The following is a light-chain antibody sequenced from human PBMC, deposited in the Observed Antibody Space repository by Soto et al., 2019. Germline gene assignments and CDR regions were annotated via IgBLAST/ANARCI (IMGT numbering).Light chain of an antibody. Sequence: IQLTQSPSSLSASVGDRVTITCRAGQGISNYLAWYQQKPGKAPELLISAASTLQSGVPSRFSGSGSGADFALTINSLQPEDFATYYCQQLYSYPITFGQGTRLVIK. V-gene: IGKV1-9*01. J-gene: IGKJ5*01. CDR1: QGISNY. CDR3: QQLYSYPIT. CDR2: AAS.